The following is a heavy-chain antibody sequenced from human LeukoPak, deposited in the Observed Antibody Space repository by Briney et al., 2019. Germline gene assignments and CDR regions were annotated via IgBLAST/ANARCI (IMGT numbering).Heavy chain of an antibody. CDR2: ISSGSDHI. J-gene: IGHJ4*02. CDR3: ARNDYSTSSGYDS. CDR1: GFTFSSYS. D-gene: IGHD6-6*01. Sequence: GGSLRLSCVASGFTFSSYSMNWVRQAPGQGLEWVSSISSGSDHIYYADSVRGRFTSSRDNAKNSLYLQMDSRRAEDTAVFFCARNDYSTSSGYDSWGQGTLVTVSS. V-gene: IGHV3-21*01.